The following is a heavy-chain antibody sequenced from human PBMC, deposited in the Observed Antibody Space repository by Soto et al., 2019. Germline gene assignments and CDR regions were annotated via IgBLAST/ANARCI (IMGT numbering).Heavy chain of an antibody. CDR1: GFTFSSYA. CDR2: ISYDGSNK. J-gene: IGHJ3*02. V-gene: IGHV3-30-3*01. CDR3: AVIQEVAYGDRTDAFDI. D-gene: IGHD4-17*01. Sequence: PGGSLRLSCAASGFTFSSYAMHWVRQAPGKGLEWVAVISYDGSNKYYADSVKGRFTISRDNSKNTLYLQMNSLRAEDTAVYYCAVIQEVAYGDRTDAFDIWGQGTMVTVSS.